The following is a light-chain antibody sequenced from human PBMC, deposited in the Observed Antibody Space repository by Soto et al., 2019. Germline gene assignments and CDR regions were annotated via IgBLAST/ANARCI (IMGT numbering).Light chain of an antibody. Sequence: SVLTQPASVSGSPGQSITISCTGTSSDVGGFDYVSWYQQHPGKAPKLMIYEVSNRPSGVSNRFSGSKSGNTASLTISGLQADDEAEYYCSSYTTYSSLVVFGGGTKLTVL. J-gene: IGLJ2*01. CDR3: SSYTTYSSLVV. CDR2: EVS. V-gene: IGLV2-14*01. CDR1: SSDVGGFDY.